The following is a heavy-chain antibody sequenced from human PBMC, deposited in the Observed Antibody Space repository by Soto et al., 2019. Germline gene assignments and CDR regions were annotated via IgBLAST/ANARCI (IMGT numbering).Heavy chain of an antibody. V-gene: IGHV1-18*01. CDR3: AREQAANYYYGMDV. CDR1: GYTFTSYG. Sequence: ASVKVSCKASGYTFTSYGISWVRQAPGQGLEWMGWISAYNGNTNYAQKLQGRVTMTTDTSTSTAYMELSSLRSEDTAVYYCAREQAANYYYGMDVWGQGTTVTVSS. D-gene: IGHD6-25*01. CDR2: ISAYNGNT. J-gene: IGHJ6*02.